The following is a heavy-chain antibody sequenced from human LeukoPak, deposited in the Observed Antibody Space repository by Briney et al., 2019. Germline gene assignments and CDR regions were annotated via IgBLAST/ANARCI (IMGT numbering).Heavy chain of an antibody. V-gene: IGHV4-31*11. D-gene: IGHD5-12*01. J-gene: IGHJ4*02. CDR3: ARAYQWLRLLVDY. Sequence: SETLSLTCAVSGGSISSGAYYWSWIRQHPGRGLEWIGYIYSSGSSYYNPSLNSRVTISLDTSQNQFSLTLSSVTAADTAVYYCARAYQWLRLLVDYWGQGTLVTVSS. CDR2: IYSSGSS. CDR1: GGSISSGAYY.